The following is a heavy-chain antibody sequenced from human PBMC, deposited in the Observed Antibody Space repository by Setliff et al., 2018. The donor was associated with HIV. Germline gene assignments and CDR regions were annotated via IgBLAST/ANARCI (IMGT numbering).Heavy chain of an antibody. CDR1: GFTFSSYS. CDR2: IHKNGQSEK. J-gene: IGHJ4*02. D-gene: IGHD3-10*01. V-gene: IGHV3-7*01. CDR3: AGSRGYFVKAD. Sequence: PGGSLRLSCAASGFTFSSYSMNWVRQAPGKGLEWVANIHKNGQSEKYYVDSVKGRFTISRDNTQNLVFLDMNSLRVEDTAVYYCAGSRGYFVKADWGQGTLVTVSS.